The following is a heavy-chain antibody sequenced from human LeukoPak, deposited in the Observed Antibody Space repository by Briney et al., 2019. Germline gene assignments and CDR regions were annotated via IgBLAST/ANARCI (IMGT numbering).Heavy chain of an antibody. J-gene: IGHJ4*02. CDR1: GYTFTSYG. Sequence: ASVKVSCKASGYTFTSYGISWVRQAPGQGLEWMGWISAYNGNTSYAQKLQGRVTMTTDTSTSTAYMELRSLRSDDTAVYYCARDTPGADSNDEFDYWGQGTLVTVSS. D-gene: IGHD3-10*01. V-gene: IGHV1-18*01. CDR3: ARDTPGADSNDEFDY. CDR2: ISAYNGNT.